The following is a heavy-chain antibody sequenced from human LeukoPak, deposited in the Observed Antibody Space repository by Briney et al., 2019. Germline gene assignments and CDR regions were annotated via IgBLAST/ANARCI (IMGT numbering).Heavy chain of an antibody. CDR1: GFSFSDYS. CDR2: ISSYSTYI. CDR3: ARDSFAGYDSSGYSSYDY. Sequence: GGSLRLSCVASGFSFSDYSMNWVRQAPGKGLERVSFISSYSTYIYYADSLKGRFTISRDNAKNSLYLQMNSLRAEDTAVYYCARDSFAGYDSSGYSSYDYWGQGTLVTVSS. J-gene: IGHJ4*02. D-gene: IGHD3-22*01. V-gene: IGHV3-21*01.